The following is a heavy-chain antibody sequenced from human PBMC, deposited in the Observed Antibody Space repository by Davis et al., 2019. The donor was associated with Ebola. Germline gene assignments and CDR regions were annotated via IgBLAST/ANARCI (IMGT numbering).Heavy chain of an antibody. CDR2: INHSGST. D-gene: IGHD6-13*01. V-gene: IGHV4-34*01. CDR3: ARRGTSSWYAGWFDP. CDR1: GGSFSGYY. Sequence: SETLSLTCAVYGGSFSGYYWSWIRQPPGKGLEWIGEINHSGSTNYNPSLKSRVTISVDTSKSQFSLKLSSVTAADTAMYYCARRGTSSWYAGWFDPWGQGTLVTVSS. J-gene: IGHJ5*02.